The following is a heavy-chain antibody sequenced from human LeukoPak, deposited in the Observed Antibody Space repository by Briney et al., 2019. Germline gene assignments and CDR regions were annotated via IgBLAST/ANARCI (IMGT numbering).Heavy chain of an antibody. D-gene: IGHD6-13*01. CDR1: GFTFSSYE. CDR3: ASLRPRQQLVVDS. V-gene: IGHV3-48*03. Sequence: GGSLRLSCEASGFTFSSYEMNCVRQAPGKGPEWVSYISSSGSTKYYADSVKGRFTISRDNAMHSLYLQMNSLRVEDTAVYYCASLRPRQQLVVDSWGQGTLVAVSS. CDR2: ISSSGSTK. J-gene: IGHJ4*02.